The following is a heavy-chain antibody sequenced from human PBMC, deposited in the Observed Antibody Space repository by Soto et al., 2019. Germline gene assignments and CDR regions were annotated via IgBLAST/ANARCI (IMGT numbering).Heavy chain of an antibody. CDR3: AKDIGIVVVVAATYGMDV. D-gene: IGHD2-15*01. CDR1: GFTFSNYA. V-gene: IGHV3-23*01. J-gene: IGHJ6*02. CDR2: ISGSGGST. Sequence: GGSLRLSCAASGFTFSNYAMSWVRQAPGKGLEWVSTISGSGGSTYYADSVKGRFTISRDNSKNTLHLQMNSLRAEDTAVYYCAKDIGIVVVVAATYGMDVWGQGTTVTVSS.